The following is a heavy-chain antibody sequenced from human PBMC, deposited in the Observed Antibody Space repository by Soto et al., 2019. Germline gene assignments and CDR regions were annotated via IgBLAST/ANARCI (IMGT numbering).Heavy chain of an antibody. CDR3: ARGQEVGAHFFDS. J-gene: IGHJ4*02. D-gene: IGHD2-15*01. Sequence: GGSLRLSCEASGFTFSGFDMHWVRQPTGKGLEWVSAIGTAGDTYYAVSVKGRFTISRDNAKNSLSLQMNSLRAGDTAVYFCARGQEVGAHFFDSWGQGTQVTVSS. V-gene: IGHV3-13*01. CDR1: GFTFSGFD. CDR2: IGTAGDT.